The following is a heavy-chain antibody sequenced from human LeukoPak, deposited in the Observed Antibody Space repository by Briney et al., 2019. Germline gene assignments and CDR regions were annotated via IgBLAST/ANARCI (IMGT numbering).Heavy chain of an antibody. CDR3: ARAVAGTDEIDS. J-gene: IGHJ4*02. CDR1: GFSFSTYD. Sequence: GGSLRLSCAGSGFSFSTYDMLWVRHAPGKGLEWVSAIGSGGDTYYAGSVKGRFTISRESANNSFYLQMNSLNAGDTAVYFCARAVAGTDEIDSWGQGTLVTVSS. D-gene: IGHD6-19*01. V-gene: IGHV3-13*01. CDR2: IGSGGDT.